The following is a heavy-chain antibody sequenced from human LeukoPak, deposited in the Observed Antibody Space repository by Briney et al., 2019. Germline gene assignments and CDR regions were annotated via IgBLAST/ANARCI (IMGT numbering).Heavy chain of an antibody. D-gene: IGHD3-22*01. CDR1: GFTFSSYW. V-gene: IGHV3-74*01. Sequence: PGGSLRLSCAASGFTFSSYWMHWVRQALGKGLVWVSRINSDGSTTIYADSVKGRFTISRDNAKNTLYLQMNSLRAEDTAVYYCARDLVSYYYDRGGDYWGQGTLVTVSS. J-gene: IGHJ4*02. CDR3: ARDLVSYYYDRGGDY. CDR2: INSDGSTT.